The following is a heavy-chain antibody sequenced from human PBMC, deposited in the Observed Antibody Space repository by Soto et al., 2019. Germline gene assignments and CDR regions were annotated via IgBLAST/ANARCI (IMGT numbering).Heavy chain of an antibody. CDR2: IFPSDSDT. Sequence: GESLKISCRTSGYRFTSYWIAWVRQMPGKGLEWMGIIFPSDSDTRYSPSFQGQVTISADRSTSTVFLQWASLKASDTAVYFCATKDKSGYFNWFDPWGQGTRVTVSS. V-gene: IGHV5-51*01. D-gene: IGHD3-22*01. CDR1: GYRFTSYW. CDR3: ATKDKSGYFNWFDP. J-gene: IGHJ5*02.